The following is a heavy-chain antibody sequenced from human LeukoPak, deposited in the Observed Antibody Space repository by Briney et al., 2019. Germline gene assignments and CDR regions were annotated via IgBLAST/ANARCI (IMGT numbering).Heavy chain of an antibody. D-gene: IGHD3-22*01. V-gene: IGHV1-2*02. CDR3: ARVMNYYDSSGTYLYYFDY. Sequence: ASVKVSCQASGYTLISYYIHWVRQAPGQGLEWVGWLSPNSGDTNYAQKFQGRVTMTRDTSISTASMELSSLSSDDTAVYYCARVMNYYDSSGTYLYYFDYWGQGTLVTVSS. J-gene: IGHJ4*02. CDR1: GYTLISYY. CDR2: LSPNSGDT.